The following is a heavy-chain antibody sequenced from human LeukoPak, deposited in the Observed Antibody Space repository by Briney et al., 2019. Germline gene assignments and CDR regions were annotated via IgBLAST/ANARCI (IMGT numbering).Heavy chain of an antibody. V-gene: IGHV3-49*03. Sequence: GGSLRLSCTASGFTFGDYAMSWFRQAPGKGLEWVGFIRSKAYGGTTEYAASVKGRFTISRDDSKSIAYLQMNSLKTEDTAVYYCTRGRYSGSYASDYWGQGTLVTVSS. D-gene: IGHD1-26*01. CDR1: GFTFGDYA. J-gene: IGHJ4*02. CDR2: IRSKAYGGTT. CDR3: TRGRYSGSYASDY.